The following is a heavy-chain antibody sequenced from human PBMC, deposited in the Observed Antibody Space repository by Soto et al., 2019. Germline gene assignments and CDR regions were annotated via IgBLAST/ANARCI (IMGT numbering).Heavy chain of an antibody. CDR3: AKELGYCSGGSCRENYYGMDV. J-gene: IGHJ6*02. CDR2: ISGSGGST. CDR1: GFTFSSYA. D-gene: IGHD2-15*01. V-gene: IGHV3-23*01. Sequence: GGSLRLSCAASGFTFSSYAMSWVRQAPGKGLEWVSAISGSGGSTYYADSVKGRFTISRDNSKNTLYLQMNSLRAEDTAVYYCAKELGYCSGGSCRENYYGMDVWGQGTTVTVSS.